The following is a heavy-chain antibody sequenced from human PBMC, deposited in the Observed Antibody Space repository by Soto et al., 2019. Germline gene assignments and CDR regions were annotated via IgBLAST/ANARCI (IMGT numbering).Heavy chain of an antibody. Sequence: GGSLRLSCAASGFTFSSYSMNWVRQAPGKGLEWVSYISSSSSTIYYADSVKGRFTISRDNAKNSLYLQMNSLRAEDTAVYYCARDQDIVVVPAAIIEICFDYWGQGTLVTVSS. CDR1: GFTFSSYS. V-gene: IGHV3-48*01. CDR3: ARDQDIVVVPAAIIEICFDY. D-gene: IGHD2-2*01. J-gene: IGHJ4*02. CDR2: ISSSSSTI.